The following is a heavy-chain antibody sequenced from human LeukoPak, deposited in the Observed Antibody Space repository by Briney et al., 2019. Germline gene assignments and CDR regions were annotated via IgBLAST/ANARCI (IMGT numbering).Heavy chain of an antibody. V-gene: IGHV4-4*02. J-gene: IGHJ5*02. Sequence: PSETLSLTCAVSGVSISTSCWWSWVRQPPGRGLEWIGEISHSGITTYIPFLKSRVSMSMDRSKNQFSLKLSFVTTADTAVYYCARALGYCSGGSCTRGYNWFDPWGQGTLVTVPS. CDR1: GVSISTSCW. D-gene: IGHD2-15*01. CDR3: ARALGYCSGGSCTRGYNWFDP. CDR2: ISHSGIT.